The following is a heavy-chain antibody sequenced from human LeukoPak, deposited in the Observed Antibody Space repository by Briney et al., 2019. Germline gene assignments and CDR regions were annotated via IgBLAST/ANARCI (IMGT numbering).Heavy chain of an antibody. Sequence: AGRSLRLSWAAAGFAFSRYSMNCVRQPPGRGLEWLASITGVSTTITKYADSVKGRFTISRDNSKNTLYLQMNSLRAEDTAVYYCAKDSQWGKVGTKGGYFDYWGQGTLVTVSS. J-gene: IGHJ4*02. CDR2: ITGVSTTIT. V-gene: IGHV3-48*01. D-gene: IGHD1-26*01. CDR3: AKDSQWGKVGTKGGYFDY. CDR1: GFAFSRYS.